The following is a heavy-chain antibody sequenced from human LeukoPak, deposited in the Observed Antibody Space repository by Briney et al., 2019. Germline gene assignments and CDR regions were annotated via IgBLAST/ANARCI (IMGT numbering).Heavy chain of an antibody. J-gene: IGHJ4*02. V-gene: IGHV3-21*01. CDR2: ISSRSSYI. Sequence: GGSLRLSCAASGFTFSMSWMNWVRQAPGKGLEWVSSISSRSSYIYSADSVKGRFTISRDNAKNSLYLEMNSLRGEDTAVYFCARDRETTGYDYWGQGTLVTVSP. CDR1: GFTFSMSW. CDR3: ARDRETTGYDY. D-gene: IGHD5-12*01.